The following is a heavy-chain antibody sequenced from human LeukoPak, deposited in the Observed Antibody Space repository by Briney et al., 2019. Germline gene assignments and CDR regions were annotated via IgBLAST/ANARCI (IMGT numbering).Heavy chain of an antibody. Sequence: GGSLRLSCAASGFTFSSYGMHWVRQAPGKGLGWVAVIWYDGSNKYYADSVKGRFTISRDNSKNTLYLQMNSLRAEDTAVYYCAKGSITYYYGSGRGAFDIWGQGTMVTVSS. J-gene: IGHJ3*02. D-gene: IGHD3-10*01. CDR1: GFTFSSYG. V-gene: IGHV3-33*06. CDR3: AKGSITYYYGSGRGAFDI. CDR2: IWYDGSNK.